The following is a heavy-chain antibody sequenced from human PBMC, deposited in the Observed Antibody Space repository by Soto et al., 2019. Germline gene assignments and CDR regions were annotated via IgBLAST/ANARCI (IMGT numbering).Heavy chain of an antibody. CDR3: ARARENYDFWSGYGWFDP. J-gene: IGHJ5*02. Sequence: SETLSLTCTVSGGSISSSSYYWGWIRQPPGKGLEWIGSIYYSGSTYYNPSLKSRVTISVDTSKNQFSLKLSSVTAADTAVYYCARARENYDFWSGYGWFDPWGQGTLVTVSS. CDR1: GGSISSSSYY. V-gene: IGHV4-39*07. CDR2: IYYSGST. D-gene: IGHD3-3*01.